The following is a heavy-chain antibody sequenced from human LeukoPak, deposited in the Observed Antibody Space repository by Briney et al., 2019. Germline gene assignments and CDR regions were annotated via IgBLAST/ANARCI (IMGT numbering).Heavy chain of an antibody. CDR2: FDPEDGET. Sequence: ASVKVSCKVSGYTLTELSMHWVRQAPGKGLEWMGGFDPEDGETIYAQKFQGRDTMTEDTSTDTAYMELSSLRSEDTAVYYCATTYLVPSTRNGYFDLWGRGTLVTVSS. CDR1: GYTLTELS. V-gene: IGHV1-24*01. CDR3: ATTYLVPSTRNGYFDL. D-gene: IGHD2-2*01. J-gene: IGHJ2*01.